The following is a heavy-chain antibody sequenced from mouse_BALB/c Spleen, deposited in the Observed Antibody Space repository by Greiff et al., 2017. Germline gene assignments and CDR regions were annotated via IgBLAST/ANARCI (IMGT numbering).Heavy chain of an antibody. CDR2: IYPGDGDT. CDR3: ARGGAEAMDY. Sequence: VNVVESGAELVRPGSSVKISCKASGYAFSSYWMNWVKQRPGQGLEWIGQIYPGDGDTNYNGKFKGKATLTADKSSSTAYMQLSSLTSEDSAVYFCARGGAEAMDYWGQGTSVTVSS. CDR1: GYAFSSYW. V-gene: IGHV1-80*01. J-gene: IGHJ4*01.